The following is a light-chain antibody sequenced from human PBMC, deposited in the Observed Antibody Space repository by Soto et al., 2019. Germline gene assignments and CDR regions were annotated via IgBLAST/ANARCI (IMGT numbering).Light chain of an antibody. CDR1: QSLSINS. V-gene: IGKV3-20*01. CDR3: QQYDGSPLT. Sequence: EIVLTQSPGTLSLSPGERATLSCRASQSLSINSLAWYQQKPGQSPRLLVYGASTRDTGIPDRFRGNGSGTDFALTISSLEPEDFAMYYCQQYDGSPLTFGPGTKVDIK. CDR2: GAS. J-gene: IGKJ3*01.